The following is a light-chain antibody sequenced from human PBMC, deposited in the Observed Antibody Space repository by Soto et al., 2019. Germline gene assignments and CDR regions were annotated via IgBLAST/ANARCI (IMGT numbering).Light chain of an antibody. CDR3: QQRSNWPPIT. Sequence: EIVITQSPATLSVSPGERATLSCRASQSVSSNLAWYQHKPGQAPRLLFYDAFSRATGIPARFSGSGSGTDFTLTISSLEPEDFAVYYCQQRSNWPPITFGQGTRLEIK. J-gene: IGKJ5*01. CDR2: DAF. V-gene: IGKV3-11*01. CDR1: QSVSSN.